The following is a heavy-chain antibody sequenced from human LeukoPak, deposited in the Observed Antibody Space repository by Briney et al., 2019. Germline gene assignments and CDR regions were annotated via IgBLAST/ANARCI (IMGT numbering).Heavy chain of an antibody. CDR2: ISYDGSNK. D-gene: IGHD5-18*01. V-gene: IGHV3-30*18. J-gene: IGHJ4*02. CDR1: GFTFSSYG. CDR3: AKDAGYSYGLGY. Sequence: GGSLRLSCAASGFTFSSYGMHWVRQAPGKGLEWVAVISYDGSNKYYADSVKGRFTISRDNSKNTLYLQMNSLRAEDTAVYYCAKDAGYSYGLGYWGQGTLVTVSS.